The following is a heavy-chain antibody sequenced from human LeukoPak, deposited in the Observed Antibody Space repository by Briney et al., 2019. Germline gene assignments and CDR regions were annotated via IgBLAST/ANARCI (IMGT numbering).Heavy chain of an antibody. J-gene: IGHJ4*02. CDR1: GYTFSNAW. D-gene: IGHD6-6*01. CDR2: IKSKNDGGRT. Sequence: TGGSLRLSCAAPGYTFSNAWMSWVRQAPGKGLEWVGRIKSKNDGGRTDYAVPVKGRFTISRDDSKNTLYLQMNSVKTEDTAVYYCTTGLTSVRVAARRFEYWGQGTLVTVSS. V-gene: IGHV3-15*01. CDR3: TTGLTSVRVAARRFEY.